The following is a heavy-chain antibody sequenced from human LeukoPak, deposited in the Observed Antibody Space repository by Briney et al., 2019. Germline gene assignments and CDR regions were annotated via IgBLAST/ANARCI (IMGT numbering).Heavy chain of an antibody. V-gene: IGHV4-4*07. CDR3: ASQYYYDTSGYYDSLYFQY. Sequence: SETLSLTCTVSGASISNYCWSWIRQSAGKGLEWIGRMYISGNTNYNPSLKSRVTMSIDTFKNQFSLKLSSVTAADTAVYYCASQYYYDTSGYYDSLYFQYWGQGALVTVSS. CDR2: MYISGNT. CDR1: GASISNYC. D-gene: IGHD3-22*01. J-gene: IGHJ1*01.